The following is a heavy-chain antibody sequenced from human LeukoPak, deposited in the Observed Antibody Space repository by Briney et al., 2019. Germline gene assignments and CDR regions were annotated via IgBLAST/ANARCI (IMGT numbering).Heavy chain of an antibody. CDR3: ARGWFGELFSPGYYYYMDV. V-gene: IGHV4-61*02. J-gene: IGHJ6*03. CDR2: IYTSGST. Sequence: TLSLTCTVSGGSISSGSYYWSWIRQPAGKGLEWIGRIYTSGSTNYNPSLKSRVTISVDTSKNQFSLKLSSVTAADTAVYYCARGWFGELFSPGYYYYMDVWGKGTTVTISS. CDR1: GGSISSGSYY. D-gene: IGHD3-10*01.